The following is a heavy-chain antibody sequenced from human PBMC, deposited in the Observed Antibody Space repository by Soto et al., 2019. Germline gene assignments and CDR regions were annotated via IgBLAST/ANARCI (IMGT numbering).Heavy chain of an antibody. CDR2: ISSNGGST. J-gene: IGHJ4*02. CDR1: GFTFSSYA. Sequence: GGSLRLSCAASGFTFSSYAMHWVRQAPGKGLEYVSAISSNGGSTYYANSVKGRFTISRDNSKNTLYLQMGSLRAEDMAVYYCATGGWYILDYWGQGTLVTVSS. V-gene: IGHV3-64*01. D-gene: IGHD6-19*01. CDR3: ATGGWYILDY.